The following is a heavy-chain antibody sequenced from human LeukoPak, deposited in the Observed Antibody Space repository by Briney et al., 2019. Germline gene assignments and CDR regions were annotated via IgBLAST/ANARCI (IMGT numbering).Heavy chain of an antibody. CDR2: ISSRGTTM. V-gene: IGHV3-48*01. J-gene: IGHJ4*02. CDR1: GFTFSSYD. Sequence: GGSLRLSCAASGFTFSSYDMNWVRQAPGKGPEWVSYISSRGTTMYYADSVKGRFTISRDNSKNTLYLQMNSLRAEDTAVYYCAKSDYYYGSGGYYFDYWGQGTLVTVSS. CDR3: AKSDYYYGSGGYYFDY. D-gene: IGHD3-10*01.